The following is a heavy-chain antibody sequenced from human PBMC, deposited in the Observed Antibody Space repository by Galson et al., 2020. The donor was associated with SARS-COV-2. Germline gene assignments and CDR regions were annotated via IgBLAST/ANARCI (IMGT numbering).Heavy chain of an antibody. CDR3: VRAPPYDSGSYSYGGYYYYMDV. J-gene: IGHJ6*03. CDR2: ISTSGTPK. D-gene: IGHD3-10*01. Sequence: GGSLRLSCAASGFSLRSYEMNWVRQAPGKGLEWVSFISTSGTPKYYADSVKGRFTVSRDNAKNSLYLQMNSLRAEDTAVYYCVRAPPYDSGSYSYGGYYYYMDVWGTGTTVTVSS. CDR1: GFSLRSYE. V-gene: IGHV3-48*03.